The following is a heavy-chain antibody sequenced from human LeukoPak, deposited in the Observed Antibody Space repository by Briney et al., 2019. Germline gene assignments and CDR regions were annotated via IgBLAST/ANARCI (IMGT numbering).Heavy chain of an antibody. Sequence: ASVKVSCKASGYTFTDYAISWVRQAPGQGLEWMGWMNPNSGNTGYAQKFQGRVTMTRNTSISTAYMELSSLRSEDTAVYYCARGGVRGVIDYWGQGTLVTVSS. J-gene: IGHJ4*02. CDR2: MNPNSGNT. CDR3: ARGGVRGVIDY. CDR1: GYTFTDYA. D-gene: IGHD3-10*01. V-gene: IGHV1-8*02.